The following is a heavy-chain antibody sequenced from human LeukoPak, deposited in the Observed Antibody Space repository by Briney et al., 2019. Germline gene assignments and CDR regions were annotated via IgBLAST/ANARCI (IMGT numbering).Heavy chain of an antibody. D-gene: IGHD3-10*01. CDR1: GGTFSSYA. CDR3: AREMGGESDAFDI. Sequence: SVKVSCKASGGTFSSYAISWVRQAPGQGLEWMGRIIPILGIANYAQKFQGRVTITADKSTSTAYMELSSLRSEDTAVYYCAREMGGESDAFDIWGQGTMVTVSS. V-gene: IGHV1-69*04. CDR2: IIPILGIA. J-gene: IGHJ3*02.